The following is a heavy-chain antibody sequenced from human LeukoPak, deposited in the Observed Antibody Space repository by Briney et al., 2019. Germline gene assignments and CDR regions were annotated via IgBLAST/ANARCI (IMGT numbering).Heavy chain of an antibody. CDR2: IRSKANSYAT. D-gene: IGHD3-16*02. J-gene: IGHJ3*02. V-gene: IGHV3-73*01. CDR1: GFTFSGSA. CDR3: AKDFALVGELSFRLDAFHI. Sequence: PGGSLRLSCAASGFTFSGSAMHWVRQASGKGLEWVGRIRSKANSYATAYAASVKGRFTISRDDSKNTAYLQMNSLRAEDTAIYYCAKDFALVGELSFRLDAFHIWGQGTMVTVSS.